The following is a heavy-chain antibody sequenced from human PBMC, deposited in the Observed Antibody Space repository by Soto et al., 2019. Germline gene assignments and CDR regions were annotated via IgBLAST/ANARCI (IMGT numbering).Heavy chain of an antibody. Sequence: QVQLVQSGAEVKKPGASVKVSCKASGYTFTSYDIHWVRQATGQGLEWMGWMNPNSGNTGYAQKFQGRITXTXYTSISTAYMELSSLRSEDTAVYYCAREPAARGMDVWGQGTTVTVSS. CDR2: MNPNSGNT. D-gene: IGHD6-6*01. CDR3: AREPAARGMDV. V-gene: IGHV1-8*01. J-gene: IGHJ6*02. CDR1: GYTFTSYD.